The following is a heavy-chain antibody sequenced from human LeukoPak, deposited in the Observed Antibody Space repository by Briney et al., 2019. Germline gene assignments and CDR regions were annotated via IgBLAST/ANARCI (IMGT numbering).Heavy chain of an antibody. CDR3: AHTIYDILTGYYKGWFDP. D-gene: IGHD3-9*01. CDR2: IYWNDDK. Sequence: SGPTLVKPTQTLTLTCTFSGFSLSTSGVGVDWIRQPPGKALEWLALIYWNDDKRYSPSLKSRLTITKETSKNQVVLTMTNMDPVDTATYYCAHTIYDILTGYYKGWFDPWGQGTLVTVSS. CDR1: GFSLSTSGVG. V-gene: IGHV2-5*01. J-gene: IGHJ5*02.